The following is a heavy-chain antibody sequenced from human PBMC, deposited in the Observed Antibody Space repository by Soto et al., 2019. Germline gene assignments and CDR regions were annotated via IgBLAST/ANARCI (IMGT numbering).Heavy chain of an antibody. CDR1: GFTFSSYG. D-gene: IGHD6-19*01. CDR2: IWYDGSNK. CDR3: ARWRYSSGWYAFDY. J-gene: IGHJ4*02. V-gene: IGHV3-33*01. Sequence: PGEFLRLACAASGFTFSSYGMHWVRQAPGKGPEWVAVIWYDGSNKYYADSVTGRLTISRDNSKNTLYLQMNSLSAEDTAVYYCARWRYSSGWYAFDYWGQGT.